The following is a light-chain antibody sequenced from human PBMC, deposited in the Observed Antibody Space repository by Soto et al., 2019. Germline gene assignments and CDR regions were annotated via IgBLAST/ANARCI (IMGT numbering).Light chain of an antibody. CDR3: QQRSTWPLT. V-gene: IGKV3-11*01. CDR1: QNVGGY. J-gene: IGKJ4*01. CDR2: DAS. Sequence: EFVLTHSPGTLSLSPGERATLSFSSSQNVGGYLAWYQQKPGQAPRLLIYDASNRATGIPARFSGSGSGTDFSLTISSLEPEDLAVYYCQQRSTWPLTFGGGTKVDIK.